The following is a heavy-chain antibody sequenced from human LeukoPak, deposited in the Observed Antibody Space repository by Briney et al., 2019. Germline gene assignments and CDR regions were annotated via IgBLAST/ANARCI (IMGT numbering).Heavy chain of an antibody. Sequence: ASVKVSCKASGYTLTSNYMHWVRQAPGQGLEWMGVINPSGGSTSYAQKFQGRVTMTRDTSTSTVYMELSSLRSEDTAVYYCAREGPLTIWYGHDAFDIWGQGTMVTVSS. D-gene: IGHD3-3*01. V-gene: IGHV1-46*01. CDR3: AREGPLTIWYGHDAFDI. CDR1: GYTLTSNY. J-gene: IGHJ3*02. CDR2: INPSGGST.